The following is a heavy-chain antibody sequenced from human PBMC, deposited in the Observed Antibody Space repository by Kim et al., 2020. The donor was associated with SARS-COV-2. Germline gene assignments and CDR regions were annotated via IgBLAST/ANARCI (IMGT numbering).Heavy chain of an antibody. CDR2: IYYSGST. V-gene: IGHV4-31*03. D-gene: IGHD3-3*01. J-gene: IGHJ5*02. Sequence: SETLSLTCTVSGGSISSGGYYWSWIRQHPGKGLEWIGYIYYSGSTYYNPSLKSRVTISVDTSKNQFSLKLSSVTAADTAVYYCARGYDFWSGYFDPWGQGTLVTVSS. CDR1: GGSISSGGYY. CDR3: ARGYDFWSGYFDP.